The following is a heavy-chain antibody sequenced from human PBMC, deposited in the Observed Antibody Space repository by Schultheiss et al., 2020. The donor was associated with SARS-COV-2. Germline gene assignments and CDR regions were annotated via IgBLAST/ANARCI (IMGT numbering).Heavy chain of an antibody. CDR3: ARVDYDFWSGFDP. J-gene: IGHJ5*02. CDR2: ISAYNGNT. Sequence: ASVKVSCKASGYTFTSYGISWVRQAPGQGLEWMGWISAYNGNTNYAQKLQGRVTITRDTSASTAYMELSSLRSEDTAVYYCARVDYDFWSGFDPWGQGTLVTVSS. D-gene: IGHD3-3*01. CDR1: GYTFTSYG. V-gene: IGHV1-18*01.